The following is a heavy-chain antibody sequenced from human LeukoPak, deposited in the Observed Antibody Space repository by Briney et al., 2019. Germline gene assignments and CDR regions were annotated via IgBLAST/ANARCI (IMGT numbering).Heavy chain of an antibody. D-gene: IGHD3-10*01. CDR1: GFTFSSFT. J-gene: IGHJ5*02. V-gene: IGHV3-30*04. Sequence: GRSLRLSCAASGFTFSSFTMHWVRQAPGKGLEWLAVISYDGVNKYYTDSVKGRFTISRDNSKNTVYLQMNSLRPEDTAVYYCARAAERQWFGEKGCFDPWGQGTLVTVSS. CDR2: ISYDGVNK. CDR3: ARAAERQWFGEKGCFDP.